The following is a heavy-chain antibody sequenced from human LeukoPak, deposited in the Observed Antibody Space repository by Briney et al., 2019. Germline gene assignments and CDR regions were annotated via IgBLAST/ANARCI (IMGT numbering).Heavy chain of an antibody. CDR3: AREIGGGLHYFHS. CDR1: GFSFSDYA. V-gene: IGHV3-30*04. J-gene: IGHJ4*02. CDR2: ISYDGRNE. Sequence: PGRSLRLSCVASGFSFSDYAMHWVRQAPGKGLEWVAVISYDGRNEHSADSVKGRFTISRDNSKKTLYLQMNSLRGEDTAVYYCAREIGGGLHYFHSWGQGTPVTVSS. D-gene: IGHD1-26*01.